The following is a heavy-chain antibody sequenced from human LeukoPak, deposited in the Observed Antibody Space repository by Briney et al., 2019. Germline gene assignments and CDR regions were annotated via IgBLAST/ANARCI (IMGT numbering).Heavy chain of an antibody. J-gene: IGHJ5*02. Sequence: GGSLRLSCAASGFTFSSYAMHWVRQAPGKGLEWVSVIYSGDTTFYADSVKDRFTISRDNSKNTVYLQMNNLRGEDTAMYYCVREFYGPWGQGTLVTVSS. CDR2: IYSGDTT. D-gene: IGHD4-17*01. CDR1: GFTFSSYA. CDR3: VREFYGP. V-gene: IGHV3-66*01.